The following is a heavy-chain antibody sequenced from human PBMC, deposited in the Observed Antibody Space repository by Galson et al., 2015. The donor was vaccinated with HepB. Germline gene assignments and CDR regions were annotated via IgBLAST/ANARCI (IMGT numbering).Heavy chain of an antibody. CDR3: ARGLGSNYGGGDY. J-gene: IGHJ4*02. CDR1: GFTFSSYE. V-gene: IGHV3-48*03. D-gene: IGHD4-11*01. CDR2: ISSSGSTI. Sequence: SLRLSCAASGFTFSSYEMNWVRQAPGKGLEWVPYISSSGSTIYYADSVKGRFTISRDNAKNSLYLQMNSLRAEDTAVYYCARGLGSNYGGGDYWGQGTLVTVSS.